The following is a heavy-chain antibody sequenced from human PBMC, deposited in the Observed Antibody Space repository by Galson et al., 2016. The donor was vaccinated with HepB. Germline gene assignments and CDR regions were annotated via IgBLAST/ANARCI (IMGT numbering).Heavy chain of an antibody. CDR3: ARRKEGYYGMDV. CDR2: IYPDDSQT. CDR1: GYNFADYW. J-gene: IGHJ6*02. V-gene: IGHV5-51*01. Sequence: QSGAEVKRPGESLKISCQGSGYNFADYWIGWVRQMPGKGLEWMGIIYPDDSQTTYSPSFQGQVNFSADRSINTAYLQWSRLQASDTAMYFGARRKEGYYGMDVWGQGTTVIVSS.